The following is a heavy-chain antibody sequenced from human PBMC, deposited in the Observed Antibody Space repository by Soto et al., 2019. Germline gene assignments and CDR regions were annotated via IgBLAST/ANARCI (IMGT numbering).Heavy chain of an antibody. D-gene: IGHD4-17*01. J-gene: IGHJ6*02. CDR3: TLSYGDSYYYSYGMDV. Sequence: PGESLKISCVGSGFSFSRYTVGWVRQVPGKGLEWMGVIHPGDSDTIYSPSFQGQVTISADKSISTAYLQWSSLKASDTAMYYCTLSYGDSYYYSYGMDVWGQGITVTVAS. CDR2: IHPGDSDT. V-gene: IGHV5-51*01. CDR1: GFSFSRYT.